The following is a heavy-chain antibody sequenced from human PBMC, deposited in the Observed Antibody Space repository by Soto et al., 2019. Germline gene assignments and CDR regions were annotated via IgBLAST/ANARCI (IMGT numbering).Heavy chain of an antibody. CDR1: VFTFGNYC. Sequence: GGSLRVSCETSVFTFGNYCMGLVRQGPGKGLYWVSGISISSRRTDYADYVRGRFTISRDNSKNTLYMQMDTLRDADTAVYYCAKVDKSRVGIEYLEAWEQGSLVTV. V-gene: IGHV3-23*01. CDR2: ISISSRRT. CDR3: AKVDKSRVGIEYLEA. J-gene: IGHJ5*02. D-gene: IGHD1-26*01.